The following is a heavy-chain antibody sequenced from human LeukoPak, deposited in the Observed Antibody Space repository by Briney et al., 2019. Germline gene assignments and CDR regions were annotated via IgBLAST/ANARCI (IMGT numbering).Heavy chain of an antibody. D-gene: IGHD6-19*01. V-gene: IGHV3-23*01. CDR2: ISGSGGNT. Sequence: PGGSLRLSCAASGFTFSSNAMTWVRQAPGKGQEWVSAISGSGGNTYYAESVKGRFTISRDNSKNTLYLQMNNLRAEDAAVYYCAKGDSGGWFYYFDFWGQGTLVTVSS. CDR1: GFTFSSNA. J-gene: IGHJ4*02. CDR3: AKGDSGGWFYYFDF.